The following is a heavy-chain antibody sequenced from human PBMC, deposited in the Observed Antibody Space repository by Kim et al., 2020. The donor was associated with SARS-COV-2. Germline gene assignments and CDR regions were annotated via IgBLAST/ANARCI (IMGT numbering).Heavy chain of an antibody. D-gene: IGHD3-10*01. Sequence: SETLSLTCTVSGGSISSSSYYWGWIRQPPGKGLEWIGSIYYSGSTYYNPSLKSRVTISVDTSKNQFSLKLSSVTAADTAVYYCARDFSGTEYILNHYYYGMDVWGQGTTVTVSS. V-gene: IGHV4-39*07. CDR2: IYYSGST. CDR3: ARDFSGTEYILNHYYYGMDV. CDR1: GGSISSSSYY. J-gene: IGHJ6*02.